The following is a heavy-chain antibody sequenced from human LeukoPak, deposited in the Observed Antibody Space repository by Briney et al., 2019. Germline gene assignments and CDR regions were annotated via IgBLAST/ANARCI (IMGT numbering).Heavy chain of an antibody. CDR1: GGSISSGGYY. J-gene: IGHJ4*02. CDR2: IYHSGST. CDR3: ARGESSYYDFWSGPDLVDY. D-gene: IGHD3-3*01. V-gene: IGHV4-30-2*01. Sequence: SQTLSLTCTVSGGSISSGGYYWSWIRQPPGKGLEWIGYIYHSGSTYYNPSLKSRVTISVDRSKNQFSLKLSSVTAADTAVYYCARGESSYYDFWSGPDLVDYWGRGTLVTVFS.